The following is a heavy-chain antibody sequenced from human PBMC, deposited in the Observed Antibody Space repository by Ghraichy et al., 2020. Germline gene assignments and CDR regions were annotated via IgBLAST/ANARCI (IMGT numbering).Heavy chain of an antibody. CDR3: ARAYSGNYYMAAFDI. D-gene: IGHD1-26*01. CDR2: ISYDGSNK. CDR1: GFTFSSYA. V-gene: IGHV3-30*04. Sequence: GGSLRLSCAASGFTFSSYAMHWVRQAPGKGLEWVAVISYDGSNKYYADSVKGRFTISRDNSKNTLYLQMNSLRAEDTAVYYCARAYSGNYYMAAFDIWGHGTMVTVSS. J-gene: IGHJ3*02.